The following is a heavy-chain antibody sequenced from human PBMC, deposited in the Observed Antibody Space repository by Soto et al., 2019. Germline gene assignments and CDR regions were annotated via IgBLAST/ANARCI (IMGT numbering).Heavy chain of an antibody. Sequence: QITLKESGPTLVKPTQTLTLTCTFSGFSLSTSGVGVGWIRQPPGKALEWLALIYWDDDKRDSPFLKSRLTITKDTYKNQVVLTMTNMDHVDTATYYCAHSPYSSSSYYFDYCGQGTLVTVSS. CDR3: AHSPYSSSSYYFDY. CDR1: GFSLSTSGVG. V-gene: IGHV2-5*02. CDR2: IYWDDDK. D-gene: IGHD6-6*01. J-gene: IGHJ4*02.